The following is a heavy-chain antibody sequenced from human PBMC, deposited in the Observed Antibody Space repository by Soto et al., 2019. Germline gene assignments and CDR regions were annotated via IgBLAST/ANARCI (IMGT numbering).Heavy chain of an antibody. CDR3: ARLGYCSGGSCYYLDYFDY. D-gene: IGHD2-15*01. Sequence: QVQLQESGPGLVKPSHTLSLTCTVSGGSISSGCYYWSWIRQHPGKGLEWIGYIYYSGSTYYNPSLRSRVTISVDTSKNHFSLKLSSVTAEDTTVYYCARLGYCSGGSCYYLDYFDYWGQETLVTVSS. J-gene: IGHJ4*02. CDR2: IYYSGST. V-gene: IGHV4-31*03. CDR1: GGSISSGCYY.